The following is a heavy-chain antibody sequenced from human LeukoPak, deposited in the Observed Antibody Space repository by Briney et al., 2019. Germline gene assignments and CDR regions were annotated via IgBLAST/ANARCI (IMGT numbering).Heavy chain of an antibody. V-gene: IGHV3-66*01. Sequence: GGSLRLSCAASGFTVSSNYMAWVRQAPGKGLEWVSILYSAGSRYYADSVRGRFTISRDDSKNTLYLQMNSLRADDTAVYYCASGGLGARKYYSDPFHYWGQGTPVTVSS. D-gene: IGHD3-10*01. CDR2: LYSAGSR. CDR3: ASGGLGARKYYSDPFHY. J-gene: IGHJ4*02. CDR1: GFTVSSNY.